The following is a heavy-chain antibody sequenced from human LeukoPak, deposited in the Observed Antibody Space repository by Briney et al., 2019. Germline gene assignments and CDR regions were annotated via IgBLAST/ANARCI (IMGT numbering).Heavy chain of an antibody. CDR2: IRSDGTQK. CDR3: AKVSGYDGSGYYDY. Sequence: GSLRLSCAASGFTFSSYGMHWVRQAPGKGLEWVAIIRSDGTQKYYADSVKGRFTISRDNSKSTLYLQMNSLRPEDTSVYYCAKVSGYDGSGYYDYWGQGTLVTVSS. CDR1: GFTFSSYG. D-gene: IGHD3-22*01. V-gene: IGHV3-30*02. J-gene: IGHJ4*02.